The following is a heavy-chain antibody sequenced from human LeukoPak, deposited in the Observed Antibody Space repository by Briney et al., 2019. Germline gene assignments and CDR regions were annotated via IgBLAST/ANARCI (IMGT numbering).Heavy chain of an antibody. Sequence: GGSLRLSCAASGFTFSSYWMHWVRQVPGKGLEWVANIKQDGSEEYYVDSVKGRFTISRDNAKNSLYLQMNSLRAEDTAVYYCARGLGSRSGAGDYWGQGTPVTVSS. CDR1: GFTFSSYW. CDR2: IKQDGSEE. D-gene: IGHD6-6*01. CDR3: ARGLGSRSGAGDY. J-gene: IGHJ4*02. V-gene: IGHV3-7*01.